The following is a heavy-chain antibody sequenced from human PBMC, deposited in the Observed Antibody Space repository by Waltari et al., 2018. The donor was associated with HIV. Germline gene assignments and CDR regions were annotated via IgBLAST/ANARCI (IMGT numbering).Heavy chain of an antibody. CDR2: LSWNSEST. J-gene: IGHJ5*01. CDR3: AKGGSHLTIFEAWFDS. CDR1: GFTFDDYP. Sequence: EVQLVESGGGLVQPGRSLRLSCAASGFTFDDYPMHWVRQPPGKGLDWISGLSWNSESTDYADSVKGRFTISRDNVKNSLYLQMNSLRPDDTALYYCAKGGSHLTIFEAWFDSWGQGTLVTVSS. D-gene: IGHD3-3*01. V-gene: IGHV3-9*01.